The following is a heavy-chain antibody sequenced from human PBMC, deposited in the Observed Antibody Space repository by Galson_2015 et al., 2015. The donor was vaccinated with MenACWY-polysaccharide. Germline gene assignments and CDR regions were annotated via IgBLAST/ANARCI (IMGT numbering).Heavy chain of an antibody. J-gene: IGHJ4*02. D-gene: IGHD6-19*01. CDR3: VKAKYRLLAVRLYYFDY. Sequence: SLRLSCAASGFTFDDYAMHWVRQAPGKGLEWVSGINWNSGTLAYADSVKGRFIISRDNAKNSLSLQMNSLRAEDTAFYYCVKAKYRLLAVRLYYFDYWGQGTLVTVSS. V-gene: IGHV3-9*01. CDR1: GFTFDDYA. CDR2: INWNSGTL.